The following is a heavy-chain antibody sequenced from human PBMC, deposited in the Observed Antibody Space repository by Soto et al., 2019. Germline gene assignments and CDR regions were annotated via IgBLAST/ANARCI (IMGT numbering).Heavy chain of an antibody. J-gene: IGHJ4*02. D-gene: IGHD3-22*01. V-gene: IGHV3-21*01. CDR2: ISSSSSYI. CDR3: ARETTPLYYDSGGYY. Sequence: EVQLVESGGGLVKPGGSLRLSCAASGFTFSSYSMNWVRQAPGKGLEWVSSISSSSSYIYYADSVQGRFTISRDNAKNSLSLQMNSLRAEDTAVYYCARETTPLYYDSGGYYWGQGTLVTVSS. CDR1: GFTFSSYS.